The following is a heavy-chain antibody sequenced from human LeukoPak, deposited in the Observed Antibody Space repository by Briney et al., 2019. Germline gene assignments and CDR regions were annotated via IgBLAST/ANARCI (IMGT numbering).Heavy chain of an antibody. V-gene: IGHV1-46*01. Sequence: ASVKVSCKASGYTFTSYYMHWVRQAPGQGLEWMGIINPSGGSTSYAQKFQGRVTMTRDVSTSTVYMELSSLRSEDTAVYYCARDHTQETYYDFWSGYSHFDYWGQGTLVTVSS. CDR1: GYTFTSYY. D-gene: IGHD3-3*01. J-gene: IGHJ4*02. CDR3: ARDHTQETYYDFWSGYSHFDY. CDR2: INPSGGST.